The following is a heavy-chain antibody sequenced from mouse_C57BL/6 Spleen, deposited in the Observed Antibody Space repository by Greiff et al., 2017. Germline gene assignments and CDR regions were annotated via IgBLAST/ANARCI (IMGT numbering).Heavy chain of an antibody. J-gene: IGHJ1*03. D-gene: IGHD4-1*01. Sequence: LQESGAELVRPGASVKLSCKASGYTFTDYYINWVKQRPGQGLEWIARIYPGSGNTYYNEKFKGKATLTADKSSSTAYMPLSSLTAEDSAVYFCARRLGQWYFDFWGTGTTVTVSS. CDR1: GYTFTDYY. CDR3: ARRLGQWYFDF. V-gene: IGHV1-76*01. CDR2: IYPGSGNT.